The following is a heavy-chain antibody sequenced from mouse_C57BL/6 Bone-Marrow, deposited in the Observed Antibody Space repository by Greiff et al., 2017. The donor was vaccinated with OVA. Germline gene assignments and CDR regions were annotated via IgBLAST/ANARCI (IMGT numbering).Heavy chain of an antibody. CDR1: GFTFSDYY. CDR2: ISNGGGST. Sequence: EVLLVESGGGLVQPGGSLKLSCAASGFTFSDYYMHWVRQTPEKRLEWVAYISNGGGSTYYPDTVKGRFTISRDNAKNTLYLQMSRLKSEDTAMYYCARHERDDMDDWGKGTSVTVSS. V-gene: IGHV5-12*01. J-gene: IGHJ4*01. CDR3: ARHERDDMDD.